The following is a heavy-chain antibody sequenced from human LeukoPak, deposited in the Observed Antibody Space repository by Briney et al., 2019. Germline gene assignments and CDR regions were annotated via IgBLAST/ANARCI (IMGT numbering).Heavy chain of an antibody. CDR1: GYTFIDYT. D-gene: IGHD3-3*01. CDR2: INGGSGNT. V-gene: IGHV1-3*01. J-gene: IGHJ4*02. CDR3: AREGGVVTEHYFDY. Sequence: ASVKVSCKASGYTFIDYTMHWLRQAPGQRLDWMGWINGGSGNTKYSPEFQGRVTITRDTSASTGYMELSSLRSEDTAVYYCAREGGVVTEHYFDYWGQGTLVTVSS.